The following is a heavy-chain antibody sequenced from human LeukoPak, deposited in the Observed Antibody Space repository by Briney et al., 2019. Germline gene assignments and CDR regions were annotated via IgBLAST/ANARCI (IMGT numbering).Heavy chain of an antibody. CDR1: GFSVGSGYV. CDR2: VHHSGNT. CDR3: ARVKNIAVAADYFDS. V-gene: IGHV4-38-2*01. Sequence: KTSETLSLTCAVSGFSVGSGYVWGWIRQPPGKGLEWIGSVHHSGNTYYNPSLKRRVDASVDKSKNQFSLRLNCVTAADTGIYHCARVKNIAVAADYFDSWGQGTLVTVSS. J-gene: IGHJ4*02. D-gene: IGHD6-19*01.